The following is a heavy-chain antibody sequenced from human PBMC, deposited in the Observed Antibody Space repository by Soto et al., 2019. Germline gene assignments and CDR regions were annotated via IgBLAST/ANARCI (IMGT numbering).Heavy chain of an antibody. Sequence: SETLSLTCTVSGGSISSYYWSWIRQPPGKGLEWIGYIYYSGSTNYNPSLKSRVTISVDTSKNQFSLKLSSVTAADTAVYYCARESVLLWFGGYGMDVWGQGTTVTVSS. CDR3: ARESVLLWFGGYGMDV. J-gene: IGHJ6*02. V-gene: IGHV4-59*12. CDR2: IYYSGST. CDR1: GGSISSYY. D-gene: IGHD3-10*01.